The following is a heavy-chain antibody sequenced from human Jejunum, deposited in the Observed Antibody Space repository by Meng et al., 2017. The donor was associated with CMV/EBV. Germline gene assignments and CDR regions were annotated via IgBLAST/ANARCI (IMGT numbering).Heavy chain of an antibody. CDR3: ARAQGYYDSSGYYNSYYYYGMDV. Sequence: MNGGRQAPGKGWEWVAGINDNGAGTGYADSVKGRFTISRDNVKNSLYLQMNSLRAEDTALYYCARAQGYYDSSGYYNSYYYYGMDVWGQGTTVTVSS. V-gene: IGHV3-20*03. CDR2: INDNGAGT. D-gene: IGHD3-22*01. J-gene: IGHJ6*02.